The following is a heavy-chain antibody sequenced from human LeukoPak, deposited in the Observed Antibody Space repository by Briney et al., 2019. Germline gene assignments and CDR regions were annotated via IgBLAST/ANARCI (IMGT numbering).Heavy chain of an antibody. V-gene: IGHV3-23*01. J-gene: IGHJ4*02. CDR3: AKDPQSSNPKYYFDY. CDR1: GFTFSSYA. CDR2: ISGSGGST. D-gene: IGHD4-11*01. Sequence: GGSLRLSCATSGFTFSSYAMSWVRQAPGKGLEWVSAISGSGGSTYYADSVKGRFTISRDNSKNTLYLQMNGLRAEDTAVYYCAKDPQSSNPKYYFDYWGQGTLVTVSS.